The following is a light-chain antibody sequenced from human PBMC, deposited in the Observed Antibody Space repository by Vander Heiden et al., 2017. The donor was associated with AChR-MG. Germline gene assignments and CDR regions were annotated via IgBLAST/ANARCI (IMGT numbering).Light chain of an antibody. CDR3: QQYNDTPT. Sequence: IVMTQSPEFLPVSLGERATINCKSSQSVLYKYNNKNYLAWYQQKPRQPPELLIYSASTRKSGVPDRFSGSGSGKDFTLTISSLQAEDVAVYYCQQYNDTPTFGHGTKVDIK. J-gene: IGKJ3*01. CDR1: QSVLYKYNNKNY. V-gene: IGKV4-1*01. CDR2: SAS.